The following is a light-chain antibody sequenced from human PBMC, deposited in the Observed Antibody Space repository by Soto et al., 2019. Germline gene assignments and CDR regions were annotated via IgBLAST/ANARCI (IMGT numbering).Light chain of an antibody. CDR2: AAS. CDR1: QSIGSA. CDR3: QQYRNWPPLT. J-gene: IGKJ4*01. Sequence: EIVMTQSPATLSVSPGETATLSCRASQSIGSALAWYQHRPGQAPRRLIVAASIRATGVPGRFSGGGSGTDFTLTISSLQSEDVAVYYCQQYRNWPPLTFGGGTTVEIK. V-gene: IGKV3-15*01.